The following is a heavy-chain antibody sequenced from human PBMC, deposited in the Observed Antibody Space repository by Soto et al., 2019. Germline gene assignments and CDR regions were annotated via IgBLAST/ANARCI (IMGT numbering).Heavy chain of an antibody. CDR3: VIADGILAPRDLFDF. D-gene: IGHD3-9*01. CDR1: GYTFTSYG. Sequence: ASVKVSCKASGYTFTSYGISWVRQAPGQGLEWMGWISAYNGNTNYAQKLQGRVTMTTDTSTSTAYMELRSLRSDDTAVYYCVIADGILAPRDLFDFCGQGTLVTVSS. CDR2: ISAYNGNT. V-gene: IGHV1-18*01. J-gene: IGHJ5*01.